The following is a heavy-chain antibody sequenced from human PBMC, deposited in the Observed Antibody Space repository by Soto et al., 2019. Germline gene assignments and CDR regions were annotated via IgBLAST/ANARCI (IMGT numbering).Heavy chain of an antibody. J-gene: IGHJ5*02. D-gene: IGHD1-26*01. CDR1: GFTFSSYG. V-gene: IGHV3-33*01. CDR2: ILSDGSNK. CDR3: VSEGRVERWTNWYDP. Sequence: QVQLVESGGGVVQPGRSLRLSCAASGFTFSSYGMHWVRQAPGTGLEWVAVILSDGSNKYYADSVKGRFAISRDNSRNALYLQMNSLRVEDTAVYYCVSEGRVERWTNWYDPWGQGTLVTVSS.